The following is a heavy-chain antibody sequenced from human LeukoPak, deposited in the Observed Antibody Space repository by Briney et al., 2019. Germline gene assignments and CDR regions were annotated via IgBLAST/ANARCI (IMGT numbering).Heavy chain of an antibody. CDR3: ARLIYSSGYYLDF. V-gene: IGHV4-38-2*01. Sequence: SETLSLTCAVSGYSISSGCYWGWIRQPPGKGLEWIGTIYHRGSTYYDPSLKSRVTISIDTSKNQFSLKLSSVTAADTAVYYCARLIYSSGYYLDFWGQGTLVTVSS. J-gene: IGHJ4*02. CDR2: IYHRGST. CDR1: GYSISSGCY. D-gene: IGHD3-22*01.